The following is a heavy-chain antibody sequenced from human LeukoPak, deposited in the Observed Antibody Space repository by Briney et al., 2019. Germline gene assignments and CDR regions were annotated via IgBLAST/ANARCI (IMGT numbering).Heavy chain of an antibody. Sequence: GGPLRLSCAASGFTFSTSWMSWVRQAPGKGLEWVANIKQDGSEKYYVDSVRGRFTISRDNAKNSLYLQMNSLRAEDTAVYYCAGNQWLRFDAFDIWGQGTMVTVSS. V-gene: IGHV3-7*01. D-gene: IGHD6-19*01. CDR2: IKQDGSEK. CDR3: AGNQWLRFDAFDI. J-gene: IGHJ3*02. CDR1: GFTFSTSW.